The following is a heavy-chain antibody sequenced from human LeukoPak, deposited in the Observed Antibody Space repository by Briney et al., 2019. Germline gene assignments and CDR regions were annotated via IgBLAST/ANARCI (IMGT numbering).Heavy chain of an antibody. Sequence: ASVKVSCKASGYTLTSYGISWVRQAPGQGLEWMGWISDSNGNLNYAERLQGRLTITTDVSTTTAYMELKSLTSDDSAVYYCATWLGATGRRGASDWGQGTLVTVSS. CDR1: GYTLTSYG. CDR2: ISDSNGNL. J-gene: IGHJ4*02. V-gene: IGHV1-18*01. CDR3: ATWLGATGRRGASD. D-gene: IGHD3-10*01.